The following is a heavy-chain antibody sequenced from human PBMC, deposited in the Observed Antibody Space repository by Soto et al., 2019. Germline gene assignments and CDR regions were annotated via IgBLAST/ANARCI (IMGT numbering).Heavy chain of an antibody. J-gene: IGHJ4*02. CDR2: INPNSGGT. V-gene: IGHV1-2*04. Sequence: QVQLVQSGAEVKKPGASVKVSCKASGYTFTGYYMHWVRQAPGQGLEWMGWINPNSGGTNYAQKLQGWVTMTRDTSISTAYMELSRLRSDDTAVYYCARACGQWLVRYFDYWGQGTLVTVSS. CDR1: GYTFTGYY. D-gene: IGHD6-19*01. CDR3: ARACGQWLVRYFDY.